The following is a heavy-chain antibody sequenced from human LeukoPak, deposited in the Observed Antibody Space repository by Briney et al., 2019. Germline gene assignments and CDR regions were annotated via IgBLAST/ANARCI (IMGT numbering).Heavy chain of an antibody. CDR2: INSNLGDT. CDR3: ARDFRRNYFDP. V-gene: IGHV1-2*02. J-gene: IGHJ5*02. CDR1: GYPFSAYY. Sequence: ASVKVSCKASGYPFSAYYMHWVRQAPGQGFEWMGWINSNLGDTSYAQKVQGRVTMTRDTSISTAYMGLSRLTSDDTAMYYCARDFRRNYFDPWGQGTLVTVSS.